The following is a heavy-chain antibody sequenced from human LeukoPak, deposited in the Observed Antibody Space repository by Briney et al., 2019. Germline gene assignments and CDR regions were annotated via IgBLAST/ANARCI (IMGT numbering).Heavy chain of an antibody. V-gene: IGHV4-61*02. CDR2: IYMFSGST. D-gene: IGHD2-15*01. CDR1: GGSISSGRNY. CDR3: ARGVAVWGRYCSGGSCYGGKERGYFDY. J-gene: IGHJ4*02. Sequence: TSETLSLTCTVSGGSISSGRNYWTWIRQPAGKGLEWIGRIYMFSGSTNYNPSLKSRVTISVDTSKNQSSMKLSSVTAADPAVYYCARGVAVWGRYCSGGSCYGGKERGYFDYWGQGTPVTVSS.